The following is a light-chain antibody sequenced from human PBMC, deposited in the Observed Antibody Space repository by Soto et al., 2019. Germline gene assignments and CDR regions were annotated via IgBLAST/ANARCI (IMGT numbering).Light chain of an antibody. CDR2: DES. J-gene: IGKJ4*01. Sequence: DIQMTQSPSSLSASVGDRVTIACRASQSLSSYLNWYQQKPGKAPKLLIYDESTLQSGVPSRFSGSGSGTEFTLTISSLQPEDFATYYCQQLNTSPFSFGGGTKVDIK. CDR3: QQLNTSPFS. V-gene: IGKV1-9*01. CDR1: QSLSSY.